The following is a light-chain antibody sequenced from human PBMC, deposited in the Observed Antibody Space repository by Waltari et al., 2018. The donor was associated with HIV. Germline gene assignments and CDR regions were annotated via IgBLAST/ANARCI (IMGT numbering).Light chain of an antibody. Sequence: DIVMTQSPDSLAVSLGERATINCKSSQSVLYSSNNRNYLAWYQQKPGQPPKLLIYWASTRESGVPDLFSGSGSGTDFTLTISSLQAEDVAVYYCQQYYITPQTFGQGTKVEIK. CDR1: QSVLYSSNNRNY. CDR3: QQYYITPQT. J-gene: IGKJ1*01. V-gene: IGKV4-1*01. CDR2: WAS.